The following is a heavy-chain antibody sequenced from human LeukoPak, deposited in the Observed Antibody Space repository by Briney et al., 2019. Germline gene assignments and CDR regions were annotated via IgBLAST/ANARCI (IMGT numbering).Heavy chain of an antibody. J-gene: IGHJ4*02. CDR1: GFTFSSYS. D-gene: IGHD3-16*01. CDR2: ISFSSSYR. V-gene: IGHV3-21*01. CDR3: ARDADVWGSSGY. Sequence: GGSLRLSCAASGFTFSSYSMNWVRQAPGKGLEWVSSISFSSSYRYYADSVKGRFTISRDNAKSSLYLQMNSLRAENTAVYYCARDADVWGSSGYWGQGTLVTVSS.